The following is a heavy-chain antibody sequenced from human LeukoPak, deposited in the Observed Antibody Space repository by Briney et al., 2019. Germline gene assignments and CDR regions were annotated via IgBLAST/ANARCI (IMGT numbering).Heavy chain of an antibody. CDR2: MNPNSGNT. CDR3: ATQRISAWAFDI. CDR1: GYTFTSYD. J-gene: IGHJ3*02. Sequence: ASVKVSCKASGYTFTSYDINWVRQATGQGLEWMGWMNPNSGNTGYAQKFQGRVTMTRNTSISTAYMELSSLRSKDTAVYYCATQRISAWAFDIWGQGTMVTVSS. V-gene: IGHV1-8*01.